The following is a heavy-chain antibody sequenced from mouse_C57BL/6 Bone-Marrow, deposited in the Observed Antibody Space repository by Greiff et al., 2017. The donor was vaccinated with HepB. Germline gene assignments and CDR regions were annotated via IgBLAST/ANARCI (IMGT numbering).Heavy chain of an antibody. CDR2: ISYDGSN. Sequence: EVQLQESGPGLVKPSQSLSLTCSVTGYSITSGYYWNWIRQFPGNKLEWMGYISYDGSNNYNPSLKNRISITRDTSKNQFFLKLNSVTTEDTATYYCARGWDYYGPWFAYWGQGTLVTVSA. J-gene: IGHJ3*01. D-gene: IGHD1-1*01. CDR3: ARGWDYYGPWFAY. V-gene: IGHV3-6*01. CDR1: GYSITSGYY.